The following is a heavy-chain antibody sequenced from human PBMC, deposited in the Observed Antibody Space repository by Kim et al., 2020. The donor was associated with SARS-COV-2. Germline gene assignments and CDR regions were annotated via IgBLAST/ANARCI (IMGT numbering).Heavy chain of an antibody. J-gene: IGHJ6*02. CDR2: FNLDIIRT. D-gene: IGHD3-16*01. Sequence: GGSLRLSCAASGFTSNIYAMHWVRQFPGKGLEWVAGFNLDIIRTGYSDSVRGRFTIFSDNAKNSLYLQMNSLRVDDTALYFCVRDTSPGGADVWGQGTTVTVSS. CDR1: GFTSNIYA. V-gene: IGHV3-9*02. CDR3: VRDTSPGGADV.